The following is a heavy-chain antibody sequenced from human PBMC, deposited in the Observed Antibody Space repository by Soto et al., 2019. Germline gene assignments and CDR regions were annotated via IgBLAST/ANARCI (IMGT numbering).Heavy chain of an antibody. V-gene: IGHV3-23*01. CDR1: GFTFSTYA. CDR2: ISANGQGI. D-gene: IGHD2-15*01. CDR3: AKDEGYCSGGSCYYDY. J-gene: IGHJ4*02. Sequence: GCSLRLSCAASGFTFSTYALSWVRQAPGKGLEWVSAISANGQGIYYADSVKGRFTISRDNSKNTLYLQMNSLRAEDTAVYYCAKDEGYCSGGSCYYDYWGQGTLVTGSS.